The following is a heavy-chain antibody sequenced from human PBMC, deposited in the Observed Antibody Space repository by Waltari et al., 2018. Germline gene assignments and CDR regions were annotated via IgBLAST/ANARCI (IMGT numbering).Heavy chain of an antibody. J-gene: IGHJ6*02. Sequence: EVQLVESGGGLVQPGGSLRLSCAASGFTFSSYEMNWVRQAPGKGLEWVSYISSSGSTLYFADSVKGRFTISRDNAKNSLYLQMNSLRAEDTAVYYCAREGCSSTSCYSYYYYGMDVWGQGTTVTVSS. CDR1: GFTFSSYE. CDR3: AREGCSSTSCYSYYYYGMDV. D-gene: IGHD2-2*01. V-gene: IGHV3-48*03. CDR2: ISSSGSTL.